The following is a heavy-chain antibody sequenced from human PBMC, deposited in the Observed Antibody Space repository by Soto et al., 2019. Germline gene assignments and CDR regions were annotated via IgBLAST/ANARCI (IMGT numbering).Heavy chain of an antibody. CDR1: GYTFTAYY. J-gene: IGHJ4*02. Sequence: QVQLVQSGAEVKKPGASVKVSCRPSGYTFTAYYIHWVRQAPGQGLGWMGWVDPNSGGTRDAQNFQGRVTMTRDTSTSTVYLELNWLRSDDPALYYCARDNYGPLDYWGQGTLVTVSS. CDR2: VDPNSGGT. D-gene: IGHD3-10*01. V-gene: IGHV1-2*02. CDR3: ARDNYGPLDY.